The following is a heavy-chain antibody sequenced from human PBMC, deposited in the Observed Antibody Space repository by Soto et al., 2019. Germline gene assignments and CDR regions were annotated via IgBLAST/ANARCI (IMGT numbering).Heavy chain of an antibody. CDR3: ARDLVLVPAASNWFDP. CDR2: ISSSSSYI. Sequence: GGSLRLSCAASGFTFSSYSMNWVRQAPGKGLEWVSSISSSSSYIYYADSVKGRFTISRDNAKNSLYLQMNSLRAEDTALYYCARDLVLVPAASNWFDPWGQGTLVTVSS. CDR1: GFTFSSYS. J-gene: IGHJ5*02. D-gene: IGHD2-2*01. V-gene: IGHV3-21*01.